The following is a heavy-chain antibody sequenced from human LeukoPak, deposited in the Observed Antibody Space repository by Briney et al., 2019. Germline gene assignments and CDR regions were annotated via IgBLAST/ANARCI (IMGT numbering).Heavy chain of an antibody. J-gene: IGHJ3*02. D-gene: IGHD2-15*01. CDR3: ARRGLLGYCSGASCYDAFDI. CDR1: GYSFTSYW. Sequence: PGESLKISCKASGYSFTSYWIGWVRQMPGKGLEWMGIIHPGDSDTRYSPSFEGQVTISVDKSISTAYLQWSSLKASDTAMYYCARRGLLGYCSGASCYDAFDIWGQGIMVTVSS. CDR2: IHPGDSDT. V-gene: IGHV5-51*01.